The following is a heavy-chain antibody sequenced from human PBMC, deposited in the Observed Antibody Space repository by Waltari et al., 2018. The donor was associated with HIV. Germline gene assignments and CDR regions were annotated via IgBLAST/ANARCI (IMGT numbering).Heavy chain of an antibody. J-gene: IGHJ4*02. CDR2: SGGIGATI. V-gene: IGHV3-23*01. D-gene: IGHD3-10*01. CDR3: AKLNTGSED. CDR1: GFSFSNYG. Sequence: EVQLLESGGGLVQPGGSLRLSCAASGFSFSNYGMSWVRQAPGRGLEWASSSGGIGATIYYADAVKGRFTISRDNSRNILYLQMNSLRAEDTALYFCAKLNTGSEDWGQGTLVTVSS.